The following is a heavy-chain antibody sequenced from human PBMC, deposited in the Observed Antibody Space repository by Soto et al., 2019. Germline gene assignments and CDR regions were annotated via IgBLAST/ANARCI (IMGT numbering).Heavy chain of an antibody. V-gene: IGHV1-69*01. CDR3: ARRVGDASYYGMDV. Sequence: QVQLVQSGAEVKKPGSSVKVSCKASGGTFSSYAISWVRQAPGQGLELMVGIIPIFGTANYAQKFQGRVTITADESTSTAYMELSSLRSEDTAVYYCARRVGDASYYGMDVWGQGTTVTVSS. J-gene: IGHJ6*02. CDR1: GGTFSSYA. CDR2: IIPIFGTA. D-gene: IGHD4-17*01.